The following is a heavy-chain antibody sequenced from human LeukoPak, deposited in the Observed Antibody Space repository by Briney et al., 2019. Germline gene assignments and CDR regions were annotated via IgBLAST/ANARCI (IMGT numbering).Heavy chain of an antibody. CDR2: ISSSETNI. Sequence: PGGSLRLSCAASGFTIRDYYISWIRQAPGKGLEWISYISSSETNIYYADSVKGRFTVSRDNAKNSLYLQMNSLRVDDSAMYYCARGAIVCRAGTYYEFWGQGTLVTVSS. V-gene: IGHV3-11*04. CDR1: GFTIRDYY. J-gene: IGHJ4*02. D-gene: IGHD1-1*01. CDR3: ARGAIVCRAGTYYEF.